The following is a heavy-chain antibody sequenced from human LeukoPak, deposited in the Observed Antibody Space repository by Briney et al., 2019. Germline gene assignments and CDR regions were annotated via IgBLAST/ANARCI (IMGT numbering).Heavy chain of an antibody. CDR3: ARDQVLTGSLGAFDI. D-gene: IGHD3-9*01. Sequence: GGSLRLSCAASGFTFSNLWMSWVRQAPGKGLEWVSVIYSGGSTYYADSVKGRFTISRDNSKNTLYLQMNSLRAEDTAVYYCARDQVLTGSLGAFDIWGQGTMVTVSS. J-gene: IGHJ3*02. CDR1: GFTFSNLW. V-gene: IGHV3-53*01. CDR2: IYSGGST.